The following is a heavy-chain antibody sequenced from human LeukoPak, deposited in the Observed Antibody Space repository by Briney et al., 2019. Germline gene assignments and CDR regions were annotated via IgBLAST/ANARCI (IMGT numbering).Heavy chain of an antibody. CDR1: GFTFTSYA. V-gene: IGHV3-23*01. D-gene: IGHD3-3*01. CDR2: ISGSGGST. CDR3: AKSVGDIWNYFDY. J-gene: IGHJ4*02. Sequence: GGSLRLSCAASGFTFTSYAMNWVRQAPGKGLEWVSGISGSGGSTYYADSVKGRFTISRDNSKNTLDLQMNSLRVEDTAVYYCAKSVGDIWNYFDYWGQGTLVTVSS.